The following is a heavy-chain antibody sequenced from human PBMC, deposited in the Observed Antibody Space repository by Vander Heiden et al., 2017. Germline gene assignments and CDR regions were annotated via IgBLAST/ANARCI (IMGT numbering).Heavy chain of an antibody. J-gene: IGHJ6*02. V-gene: IGHV3-23*01. CDR1: RPTFRSTA. Sequence: VQLLASGGGVVHPGGGLRPSCAASRPTFRSTAMNWVRQAPGKGLEWVSVISGSGSNTYYADSVKGRFTISRDNSKNTLYLQMSSLRAEDTAVYYCAKDFGDNGFYYGLDVWGQGTTVTVSS. CDR2: ISGSGSNT. CDR3: AKDFGDNGFYYGLDV. D-gene: IGHD1-20*01.